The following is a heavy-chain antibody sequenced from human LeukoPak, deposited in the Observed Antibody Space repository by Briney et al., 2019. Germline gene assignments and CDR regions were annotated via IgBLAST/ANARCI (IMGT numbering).Heavy chain of an antibody. CDR3: ARGRWGWLLSVDWFDP. CDR2: INHSGST. Sequence: SETLSLTCAVYGGSFSGYYWSWIRQPPGKGLEWIGEINHSGSTNYNPSLKSRVTISVDTSKNQFSLKLSSVTAADTAVYYCARGRWGWLLSVDWFDPWGQGTLVTVSS. V-gene: IGHV4-34*01. D-gene: IGHD5-12*01. CDR1: GGSFSGYY. J-gene: IGHJ5*02.